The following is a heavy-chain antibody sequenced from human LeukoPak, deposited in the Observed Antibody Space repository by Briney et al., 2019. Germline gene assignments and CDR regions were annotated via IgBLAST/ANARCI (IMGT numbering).Heavy chain of an antibody. CDR2: IYYSGST. V-gene: IGHV4-59*01. D-gene: IGHD2-21*02. CDR1: GGSISSYY. CDR3: ARWAGDSTPH. J-gene: IGHJ4*02. Sequence: ETLSLTCTVSGGSISSYYWSWIRQPPGKGLGWIGYIYYSGSTNYNPSLKSRVTISVDTSKNQFSLKLSSVTAADTAVYYCARWAGDSTPHWGQGTLVTVSS.